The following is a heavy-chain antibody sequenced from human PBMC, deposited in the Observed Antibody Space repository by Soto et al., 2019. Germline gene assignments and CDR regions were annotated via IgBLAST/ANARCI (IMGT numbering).Heavy chain of an antibody. V-gene: IGHV3-23*01. D-gene: IGHD5-12*01. CDR3: AKGSGYDYTYYYHCYMDV. CDR2: ISGAGGST. J-gene: IGHJ6*03. CDR1: GFTFINYA. Sequence: GGSLRLSCVASGFTFINYAMSWVRQAPGKGLEWVSSISGAGGSTYYADSVKGRFTISRDNSKNTLYLQVNSLRADDTAVYYCAKGSGYDYTYYYHCYMDVWGKGTTVTVSS.